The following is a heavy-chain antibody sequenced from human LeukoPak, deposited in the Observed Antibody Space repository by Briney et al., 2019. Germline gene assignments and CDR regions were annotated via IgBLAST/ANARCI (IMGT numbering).Heavy chain of an antibody. D-gene: IGHD4-23*01. Sequence: GASLQISCKGSGYSFTSYWIGWVRQLPGKGLEWMGIIYPGDSDTRYSPSFQGQVTISADKSISTAYLQWSSLKASDTAMYYCTRQTTVVTEGFDYWGQGTLVTVSS. CDR1: GYSFTSYW. V-gene: IGHV5-51*01. CDR2: IYPGDSDT. CDR3: TRQTTVVTEGFDY. J-gene: IGHJ4*02.